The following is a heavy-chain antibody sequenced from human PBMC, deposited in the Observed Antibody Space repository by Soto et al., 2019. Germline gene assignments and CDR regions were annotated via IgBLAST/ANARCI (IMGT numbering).Heavy chain of an antibody. V-gene: IGHV3-30-3*01. CDR1: GFTFSSYT. J-gene: IGHJ3*01. CDR2: ISYDGSNK. CDR3: ARGPYDFWSGYIGDALDV. Sequence: QVQLAESGGSVVQPGRSLRLSCAASGFTFSSYTLHWLRQAPAKGLEWVALISYDGSNKYYADSVKGRITISRDNTKNTLNVQMNSLRPDDTALFYCARGPYDFWSGYIGDALDVRGQGTMVTVSS. D-gene: IGHD3-3*01.